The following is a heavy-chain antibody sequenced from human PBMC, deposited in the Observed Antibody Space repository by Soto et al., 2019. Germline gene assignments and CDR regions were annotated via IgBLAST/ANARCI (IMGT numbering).Heavy chain of an antibody. J-gene: IGHJ5*02. CDR1: GGSFSGYY. D-gene: IGHD5-12*01. V-gene: IGHV4-34*01. CDR3: ARGLVATILRGRNLFDP. CDR2: INHSGST. Sequence: SETLSLTCAVYGGSFSGYYWSWIRQPPGKGLEWIGEINHSGSTNYNPSLKSRVTISVDTSKNQFSLKLSSVTAADTAVYYCARGLVATILRGRNLFDPWGQGTLVTVSS.